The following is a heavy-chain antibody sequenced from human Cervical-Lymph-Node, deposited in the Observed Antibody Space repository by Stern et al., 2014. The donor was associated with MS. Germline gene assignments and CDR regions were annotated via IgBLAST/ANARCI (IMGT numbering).Heavy chain of an antibody. CDR2: IKSDGSTI. D-gene: IGHD2-15*01. CDR1: GFTFGNYW. CDR3: VREGGVYYFDY. Sequence: EVQLADSGGGSVQPGRSLRLSCAGSGFTFGNYWMHWVRQAPGKGPEWVSRIKSDGSTINYGDSVKGRFTISRDNAKDTLYLQMNSLRVEDTAVYYCVREGGVYYFDYWGQGTRVTVSS. J-gene: IGHJ4*02. V-gene: IGHV3-74*01.